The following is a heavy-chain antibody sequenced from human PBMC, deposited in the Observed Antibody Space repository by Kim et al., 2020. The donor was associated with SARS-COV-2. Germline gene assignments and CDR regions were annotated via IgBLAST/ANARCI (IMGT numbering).Heavy chain of an antibody. CDR2: IRSKAYGGTT. CDR1: GFTFGDYA. CDR3: TRDLWVGATIFDY. Sequence: GGSLRLSCTASGFTFGDYAMSWFRQAPGKGLEWVGFIRSKAYGGTTEYAASVKGRFTISRDDSKSIAYLQMNSLKTEDTAVYYCTRDLWVGATIFDYWGQGTLVTVSS. J-gene: IGHJ4*02. D-gene: IGHD1-26*01. V-gene: IGHV3-49*03.